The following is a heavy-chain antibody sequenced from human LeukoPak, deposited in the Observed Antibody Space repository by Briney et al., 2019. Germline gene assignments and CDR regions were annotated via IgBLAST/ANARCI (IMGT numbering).Heavy chain of an antibody. CDR3: ATVIDFSRKFDH. D-gene: IGHD2/OR15-2a*01. CDR2: ISYSGTT. J-gene: IGHJ4*02. Sequence: RPSETLSLTCTVSGGSISSSTYYWVWVRQPPGKGLEWIASISYSGTTYYNASLQSRVTISVDTSKNQFSLKLSSVSAADTAVYYCATVIDFSRKFDHWGQGTLVTVSS. V-gene: IGHV4-39*01. CDR1: GGSISSSTYY.